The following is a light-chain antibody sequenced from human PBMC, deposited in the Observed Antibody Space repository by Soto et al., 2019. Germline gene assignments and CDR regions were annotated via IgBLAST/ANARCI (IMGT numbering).Light chain of an antibody. CDR3: QQRSNWPLFT. J-gene: IGKJ3*01. CDR2: DAS. V-gene: IGKV3-11*01. Sequence: EIVLTQSPATLSLSPGERATLSCRASQSVSSYLAWYQQKPGQAPRPLIYDASNRATGIPARFSGSGSGTDFTLTISSLEPEDFAVYYCQQRSNWPLFTFGPGTKVYIK. CDR1: QSVSSY.